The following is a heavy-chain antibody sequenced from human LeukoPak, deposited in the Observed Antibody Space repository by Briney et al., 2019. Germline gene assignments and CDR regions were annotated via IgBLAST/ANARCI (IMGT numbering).Heavy chain of an antibody. Sequence: SETLALTCTVSGGSISSGDYYWSWIRQPPGKGLEWIGYIYYSGSTYYNPSLKSRVTISVDTSKNQFSLKLSSVTAADTAVYYCARDGGSFLDYYYYGMDVWGKGTTVTVSS. D-gene: IGHD2-15*01. CDR3: ARDGGSFLDYYYYGMDV. CDR2: IYYSGST. CDR1: GGSISSGDYY. J-gene: IGHJ6*04. V-gene: IGHV4-30-4*01.